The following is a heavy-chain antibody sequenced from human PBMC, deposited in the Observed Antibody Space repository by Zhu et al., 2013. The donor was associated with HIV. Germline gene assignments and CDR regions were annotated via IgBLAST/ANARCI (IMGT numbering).Heavy chain of an antibody. V-gene: IGHV1-69*01. D-gene: IGHD2-2*01. J-gene: IGHJ4*02. CDR1: GGTFRNFA. CDR3: ARDRVEMADADFFDY. CDR2: IIPIFRTA. Sequence: QVQLVQSGAEVKKPGSSVKVSCKASGGTFRNFAISWVRQAPGQGLEWMGGIIPIFRTADYTQKFQGRVTITADDSMSTAYMELSSLRSEDTAVYYCARDRVEMADADFFDYWGQGTLVTVSS.